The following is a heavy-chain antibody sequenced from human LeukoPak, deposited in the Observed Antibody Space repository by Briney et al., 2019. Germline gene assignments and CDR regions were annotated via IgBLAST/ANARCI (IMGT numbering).Heavy chain of an antibody. D-gene: IGHD6-13*01. CDR1: GYTFTSYY. Sequence: ASVKVSCNASGYTFTSYYMHWVRQAPGQGLEWMGIINPSGGSTSYAQKFQGRVTMTRDTSTSTVYMELSSLRSEDTAVYYCARDQLRVAAAANWFDPWGEGTLVTVSS. CDR2: INPSGGST. J-gene: IGHJ5*02. CDR3: ARDQLRVAAAANWFDP. V-gene: IGHV1-46*01.